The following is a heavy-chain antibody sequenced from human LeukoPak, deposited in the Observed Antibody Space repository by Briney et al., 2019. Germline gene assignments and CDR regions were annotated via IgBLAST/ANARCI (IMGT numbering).Heavy chain of an antibody. CDR1: GFTLSSYA. Sequence: GGSLRLSCAASGFTLSSYAMHWVRQAPGKGLEWVAVISYDGSNKYYADSVKGRFTISRDNSKNTLYLQMNSLRAEDTAVYYCARDRYGDYGDFDYWGQGTLVTVSS. V-gene: IGHV3-30*04. CDR2: ISYDGSNK. CDR3: ARDRYGDYGDFDY. D-gene: IGHD4-17*01. J-gene: IGHJ4*02.